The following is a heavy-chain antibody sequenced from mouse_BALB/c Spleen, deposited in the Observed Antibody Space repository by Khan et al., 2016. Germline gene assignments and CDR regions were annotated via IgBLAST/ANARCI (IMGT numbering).Heavy chain of an antibody. V-gene: IGHV3-2*02. J-gene: IGHJ2*01. CDR1: DYSITSDYA. Sequence: EVQLQESGPGLVKPSQSLSLTCTVTDYSITSDYAWNWIRQFPGNKLEWMGYISYSGSTSYNPSLKSRISITRDTSKNQFFLQLNSVTTEDTATYYCERRATFFDYWGQGTTLTVSS. CDR2: ISYSGST. CDR3: ERRATFFDY. D-gene: IGHD3-3*01.